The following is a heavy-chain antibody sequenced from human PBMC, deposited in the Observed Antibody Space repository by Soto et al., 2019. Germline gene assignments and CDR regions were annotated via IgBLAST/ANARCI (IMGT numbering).Heavy chain of an antibody. CDR1: GFTFDDYA. Sequence: GGSLRLSCAASGFTFDDYAMHWVRQAPGKGLEWVSGISWNSGSIGYADSVKGRFTISRDNAKNSLYLQMNSLRAEDTALYYCAKDIGRLMVYPTHFDYWGQGTLVTVSS. CDR2: ISWNSGSI. V-gene: IGHV3-9*01. CDR3: AKDIGRLMVYPTHFDY. J-gene: IGHJ4*02. D-gene: IGHD2-8*01.